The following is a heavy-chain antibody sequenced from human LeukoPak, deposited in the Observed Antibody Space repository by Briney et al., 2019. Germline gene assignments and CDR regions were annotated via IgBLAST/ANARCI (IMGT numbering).Heavy chain of an antibody. V-gene: IGHV3-30*04. Sequence: GGSLRLSCAASGFTFSSYAMHWVRQAPGKGLEWVAVISYDGSNKYYADSVKGRFTISRDNSKNTLYLQMNSLRAKDTAVYYCAREGVDDLYAFDIWGQGTMVTVSS. J-gene: IGHJ3*02. CDR1: GFTFSSYA. CDR3: AREGVDDLYAFDI. D-gene: IGHD1-1*01. CDR2: ISYDGSNK.